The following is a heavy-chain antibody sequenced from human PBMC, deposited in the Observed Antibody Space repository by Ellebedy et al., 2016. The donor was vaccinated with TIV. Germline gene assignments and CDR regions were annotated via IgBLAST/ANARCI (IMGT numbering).Heavy chain of an antibody. CDR3: AEGRSGWYYFDY. Sequence: SQTLSLTCAISGDSVSSNGATWNWIRQSPSRGLEWLGRTYYRSKWFHDYTVSVKSRITINPDTSKNQFSLQLNSVTPEDTAVYYCAEGRSGWYYFDYWGQGNQVTVSS. D-gene: IGHD6-19*01. CDR1: GDSVSSNGAT. V-gene: IGHV6-1*01. J-gene: IGHJ4*02. CDR2: TYYRSKWFH.